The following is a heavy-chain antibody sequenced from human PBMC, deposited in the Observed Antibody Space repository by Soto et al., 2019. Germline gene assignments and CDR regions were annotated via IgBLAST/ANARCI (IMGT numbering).Heavy chain of an antibody. CDR2: INGDGSST. Sequence: GGSLRLSCAASGFDFSIYWMQWVRQAPGQGLVWVSHINGDGSSTTYADSVRGRFTISRDNAKNTLYLQMDSLRVDDTAVYYCVRDNYGVDYWGRGTLVTVSS. J-gene: IGHJ4*02. CDR1: GFDFSIYW. CDR3: VRDNYGVDY. V-gene: IGHV3-74*01. D-gene: IGHD4-17*01.